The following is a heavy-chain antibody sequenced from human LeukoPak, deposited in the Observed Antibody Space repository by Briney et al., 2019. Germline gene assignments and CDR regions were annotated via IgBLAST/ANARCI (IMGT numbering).Heavy chain of an antibody. Sequence: ASVKVSCKASGYTFTSYGISWVRQAPGQGLEWMGWISAYNGNTNYAQKLQGRVTMTTDTSTSTAYMELRSLRSDDTAVYYCARDWGCSSTSCSVEGIYYYYMDVWGKGTTVTVSS. CDR1: GYTFTSYG. CDR2: ISAYNGNT. V-gene: IGHV1-18*01. D-gene: IGHD2-2*01. J-gene: IGHJ6*03. CDR3: ARDWGCSSTSCSVEGIYYYYMDV.